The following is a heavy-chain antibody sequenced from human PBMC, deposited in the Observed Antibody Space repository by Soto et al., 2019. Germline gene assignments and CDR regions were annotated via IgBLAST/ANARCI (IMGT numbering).Heavy chain of an antibody. CDR2: IHSDGSAT. V-gene: IGHV3-74*01. Sequence: DVQLVESGGGSVQPGGSLSLSCAATGFNFSYYWMHWVRQAPGQGLVWVSRIHSDGSATTDADSVKGRFTISRDNAKNTLDMQMNSLRAEDTAVYYCARGQGGDFDLWGQGKMVTVAS. CDR1: GFNFSYYW. J-gene: IGHJ3*01. D-gene: IGHD3-16*01. CDR3: ARGQGGDFDL.